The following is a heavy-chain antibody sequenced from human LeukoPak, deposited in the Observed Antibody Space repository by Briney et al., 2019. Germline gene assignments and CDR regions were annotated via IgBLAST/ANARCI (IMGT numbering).Heavy chain of an antibody. V-gene: IGHV3-30*02. Sequence: GGSLRLSCAASGFTFSSYGMHWVRQAPGKGLEWVAFIRYDGSNKYYADSVKGRFTIYRDNSKNTLYLQMNSLRAEDTAVYYCAKDQRVVVPAAPTLDYWGQGTLVTVST. J-gene: IGHJ4*02. CDR2: IRYDGSNK. CDR1: GFTFSSYG. D-gene: IGHD2-2*01. CDR3: AKDQRVVVPAAPTLDY.